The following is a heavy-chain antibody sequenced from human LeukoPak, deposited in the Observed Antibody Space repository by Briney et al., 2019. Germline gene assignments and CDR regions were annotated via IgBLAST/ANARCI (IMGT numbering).Heavy chain of an antibody. V-gene: IGHV3-74*01. CDR3: ARAISGYYYY. CDR1: GFTFRSYW. J-gene: IGHJ4*02. Sequence: GGSLRLSCAASGFTFRSYWMHWVRQAPGKGLVWVSRINSDGSSTSNADSVKGRFTISRDNAKNTVYLQMNSLRAEDTAVYYCARAISGYYYYWGQGTLVTVSS. CDR2: INSDGSST. D-gene: IGHD3-22*01.